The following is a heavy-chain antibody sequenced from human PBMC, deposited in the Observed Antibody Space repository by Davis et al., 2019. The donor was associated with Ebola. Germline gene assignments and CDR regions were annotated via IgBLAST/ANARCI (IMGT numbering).Heavy chain of an antibody. Sequence: ASVKVSCKASGYTFTSYYMHWVRQAPGQGLEWMGIINPSGCSTSYAQKFQGRVTMTRDTSTSTVYMELSSLRSEDTAVYYCARDSLPYDSSGYQRWFDPWGQGTLVTVSS. J-gene: IGHJ5*02. V-gene: IGHV1-46*01. CDR3: ARDSLPYDSSGYQRWFDP. CDR2: INPSGCST. D-gene: IGHD3-22*01. CDR1: GYTFTSYY.